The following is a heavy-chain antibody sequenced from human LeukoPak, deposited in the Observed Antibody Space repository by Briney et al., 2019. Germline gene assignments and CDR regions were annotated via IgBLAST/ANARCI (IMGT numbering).Heavy chain of an antibody. Sequence: SETPSLTCTVAGGSISSYYWSWIRQPPGKGLEWIGYIYTSGSTNYNPSLKSRVTISVDTSKNQFSLKLSSVTAADTAVYYCARLHERRAFDIWGQGTMVTVSS. V-gene: IGHV4-4*09. CDR3: ARLHERRAFDI. CDR1: GGSISSYY. D-gene: IGHD5-24*01. J-gene: IGHJ3*02. CDR2: IYTSGST.